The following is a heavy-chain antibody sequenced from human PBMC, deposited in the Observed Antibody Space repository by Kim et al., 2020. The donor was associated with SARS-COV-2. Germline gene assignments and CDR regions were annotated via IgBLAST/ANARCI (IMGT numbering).Heavy chain of an antibody. V-gene: IGHV4-34*01. D-gene: IGHD1-1*01. CDR3: ARGSGSGNDGNYYYGMDV. Sequence: SETLSLTCAVYGGSFSGYYWSWIRQPPGKGLEWIGEINHSGSTNYNPSLKSRVTISVDTSKNQFSLKLSSVTAADTAVYYCARGSGSGNDGNYYYGMDVWGQGTTVTVSS. CDR2: INHSGST. CDR1: GGSFSGYY. J-gene: IGHJ6*02.